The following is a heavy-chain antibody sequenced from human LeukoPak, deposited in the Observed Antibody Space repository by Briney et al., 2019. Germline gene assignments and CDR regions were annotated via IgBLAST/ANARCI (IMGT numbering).Heavy chain of an antibody. CDR3: ASQKRHYYDSSGPPTF. V-gene: IGHV4-39*07. J-gene: IGHJ4*02. D-gene: IGHD3-22*01. Sequence: SETLSLTCTVSGGSISSNSYYWGWIRQSPGKGLEWIGSIYYSGSTYYNPSLKSRVTISVDTSKNQFSLKLSSVTAADTAVYYCASQKRHYYDSSGPPTFWGQGTLVTVSS. CDR1: GGSISSNSYY. CDR2: IYYSGST.